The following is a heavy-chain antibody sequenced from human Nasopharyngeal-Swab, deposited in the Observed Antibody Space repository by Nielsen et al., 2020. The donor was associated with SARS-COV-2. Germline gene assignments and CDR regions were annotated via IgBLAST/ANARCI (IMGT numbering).Heavy chain of an antibody. CDR3: TKDPGHGLGVSVEDY. CDR2: IHAGGNT. V-gene: IGHV3-66*01. Sequence: GGSLRLSCAASGLTVSSNYMSWVRQAPGKGLEWVSVIHAGGNTYYADSVKGRFTISRDISKNTVCLQMNSLRVEDTAVYHCTKDPGHGLGVSVEDYWGQGTLVSVSS. CDR1: GLTVSSNY. J-gene: IGHJ4*02. D-gene: IGHD3-10*01.